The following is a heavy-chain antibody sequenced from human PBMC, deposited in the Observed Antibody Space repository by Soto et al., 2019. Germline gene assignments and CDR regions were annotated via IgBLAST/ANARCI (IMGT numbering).Heavy chain of an antibody. CDR2: MNPNSGNT. V-gene: IGHV1-8*01. CDR1: GYTFTRYE. D-gene: IGHD6-19*01. CDR3: ARGRSAVTNAFEI. Sequence: AASVKVSCKASGYTFTRYEINWVRQATGQGLEWMGWMNPNSGNTGYAQKFQGRVTMTRNTSISTAYMELSSLRSEDTAVYYCARGRSAVTNAFEIRAQGKMVTVSS. J-gene: IGHJ3*02.